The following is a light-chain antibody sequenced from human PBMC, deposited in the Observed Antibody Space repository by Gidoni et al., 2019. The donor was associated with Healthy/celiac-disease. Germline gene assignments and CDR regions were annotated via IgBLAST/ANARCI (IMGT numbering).Light chain of an antibody. J-gene: IGKJ1*01. Sequence: DIQMNQSPSTLSASVGDRVNITCRASQSISSCLAWYQQKPGKAPKLLIYKASSLESGVPSRFSGSGSVTEFTRTISSLQPDDFATYYCQQYNSYSRTFGQGTKVEIK. CDR3: QQYNSYSRT. CDR2: KAS. V-gene: IGKV1-5*03. CDR1: QSISSC.